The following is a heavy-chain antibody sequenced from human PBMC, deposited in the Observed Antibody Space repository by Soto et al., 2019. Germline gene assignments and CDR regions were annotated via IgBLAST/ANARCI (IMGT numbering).Heavy chain of an antibody. J-gene: IGHJ3*01. Sequence: ASVKVSCKASVFTSSGISWVRQAPGQRLEWMGWISTHNGNTIYAQKFQGRVIMTMDTSTTTVYMGLRSLRPDDTAVYLCAREGILGLFDAYDLWGQGTMFTVSS. CDR3: AREGILGLFDAYDL. CDR1: VFTSSG. CDR2: ISTHNGNT. V-gene: IGHV1-18*04. D-gene: IGHD3-3*01.